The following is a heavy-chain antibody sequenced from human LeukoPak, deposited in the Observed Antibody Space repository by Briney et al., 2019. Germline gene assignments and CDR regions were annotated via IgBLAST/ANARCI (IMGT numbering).Heavy chain of an antibody. CDR1: GGSFSSYY. CDR2: INHSGTT. V-gene: IGHV4-34*01. J-gene: IGHJ5*02. CDR3: TRNNWFDP. Sequence: SETLSLTCAVYGGSFSSYYWSWIRQSPGKGLEWIGEINHSGTTKYNPSLKSRVTISADTPQNQFSLRLSSVTAADTAVYYCTRNNWFDPWGQGTLVTVSS.